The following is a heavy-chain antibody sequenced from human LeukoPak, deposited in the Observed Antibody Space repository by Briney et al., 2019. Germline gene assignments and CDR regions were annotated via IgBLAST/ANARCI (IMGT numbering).Heavy chain of an antibody. V-gene: IGHV4-39*01. D-gene: IGHD6-6*01. CDR2: FYYSGSP. Sequence: PSETLSLTCAVSGGSINSGTYDWGWIRQPPGKGLEWIGSFYYSGSPYYNPSLKSRVTISVDTSKDQFSLRLSSVTAADTAVYYCARRIIAARRGSYFDSWGQGTLVTVSS. J-gene: IGHJ4*02. CDR3: ARRIIAARRGSYFDS. CDR1: GGSINSGTYD.